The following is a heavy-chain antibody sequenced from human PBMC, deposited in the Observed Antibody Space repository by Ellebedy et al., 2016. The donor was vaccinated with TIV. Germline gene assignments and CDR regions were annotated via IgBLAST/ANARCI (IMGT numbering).Heavy chain of an antibody. CDR2: IRGRDGRT. V-gene: IGHV3-23*01. CDR1: GFTFSTYP. D-gene: IGHD3-16*01. CDR3: SRDDALNGGYLDS. Sequence: PGGSLRLSCAASGFTFSTYPMNWVRQAPGKGLEWFSSIRGRDGRTSYTDSAQGRFSISRDNSKNTLFLKMNNLRVEHTAMYYCSRDDALNGGYLDSWGQGTLVTVSS. J-gene: IGHJ4*02.